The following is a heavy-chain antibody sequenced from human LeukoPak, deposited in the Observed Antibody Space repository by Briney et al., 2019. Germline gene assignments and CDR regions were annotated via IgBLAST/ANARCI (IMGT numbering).Heavy chain of an antibody. Sequence: GGSLRLSCAASGFTVSSTFMSWVRRAPGKGLEWVSVIYSGGNTYYADSVKGRFTISRDNSKNTLYLQMSSLRAEDTAVYYCARDDFFDIWGQGTMVTVSS. CDR1: GFTVSSTF. CDR2: IYSGGNT. D-gene: IGHD3/OR15-3a*01. J-gene: IGHJ3*02. CDR3: ARDDFFDI. V-gene: IGHV3-66*01.